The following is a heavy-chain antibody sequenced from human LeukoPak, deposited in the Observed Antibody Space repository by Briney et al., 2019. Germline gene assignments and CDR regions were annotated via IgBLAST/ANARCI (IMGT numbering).Heavy chain of an antibody. CDR2: ISGGGGST. D-gene: IGHD2-15*01. Sequence: GGSLRLSCAASGFTFSSYAMNWVRQAPGKGLEWVSAISGGGGSTYYADSVKGRFTISRDNSQNTLYLQMNSLRAEDTAVYYCARSYSTGYCSGGSCTIDYWGQGTLVTVSS. V-gene: IGHV3-23*01. CDR1: GFTFSSYA. CDR3: ARSYSTGYCSGGSCTIDY. J-gene: IGHJ4*02.